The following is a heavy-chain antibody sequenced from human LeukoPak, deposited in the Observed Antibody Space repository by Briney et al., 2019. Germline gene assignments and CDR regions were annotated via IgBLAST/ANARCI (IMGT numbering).Heavy chain of an antibody. CDR2: ISAYNGNT. D-gene: IGHD2-2*01. J-gene: IGHJ4*02. CDR3: ARGSRVVVPAARGLIGY. CDR1: GYTFTSYG. V-gene: IGHV1-18*01. Sequence: ASVKVSCKASGYTFTSYGISWVRQAPGQGLEWMGWISAYNGNTNYAQKFQGRVTMTRDTSISTAYMELSRLRSDDTAVYYCARGSRVVVPAARGLIGYWGQGTLVTVSS.